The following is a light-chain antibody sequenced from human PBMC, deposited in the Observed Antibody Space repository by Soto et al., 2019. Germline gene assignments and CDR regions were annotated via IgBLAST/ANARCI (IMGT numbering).Light chain of an antibody. CDR3: IAYTTSNTLI. J-gene: IGLJ1*01. V-gene: IGLV2-14*01. CDR2: EVN. CDR1: SGDIGSYTY. Sequence: QSVLTQPASVSGSPGQSITISCTGTSGDIGSYTYVSWYQQYPGKAPKLILYEVNNRPSGVSNRFSGSKSGNTASLIISGLQTEDEANYYCIAYTTSNTLIFGTGTKVTVL.